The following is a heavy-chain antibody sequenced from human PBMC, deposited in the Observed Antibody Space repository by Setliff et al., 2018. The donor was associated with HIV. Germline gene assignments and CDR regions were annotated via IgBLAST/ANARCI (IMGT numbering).Heavy chain of an antibody. V-gene: IGHV4-4*07. CDR1: GASTNAYF. D-gene: IGHD6-13*01. J-gene: IGHJ6*03. CDR3: ARETVAAAGNPLYYYYYYMDV. CDR2: IYTSGIT. Sequence: SETLSLTCNVSGASTNAYFLSWVRHPAGKGLEWIGHIYTSGITNHNPSLKSRVTISVDTSKNQFSLKLSSVTAADTAVYYCARETVAAAGNPLYYYYYYMDVWG.